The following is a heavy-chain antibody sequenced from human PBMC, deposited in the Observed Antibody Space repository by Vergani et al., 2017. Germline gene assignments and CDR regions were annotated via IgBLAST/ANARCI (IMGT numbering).Heavy chain of an antibody. CDR3: ARDPHLRLLEWFFDY. D-gene: IGHD3-3*01. CDR2: ISYDGSNK. J-gene: IGHJ4*02. Sequence: QVQLVESGGGVVQPGRSLRLSCAASGFTFSSYAMHWVRQAPGKGLEWVAVISYDGSNKYYADSVKGRFTISRDNSKNTLYLQMNSLRAEDTAVYYCARDPHLRLLEWFFDYWGQGTLVTVSS. CDR1: GFTFSSYA. V-gene: IGHV3-30*01.